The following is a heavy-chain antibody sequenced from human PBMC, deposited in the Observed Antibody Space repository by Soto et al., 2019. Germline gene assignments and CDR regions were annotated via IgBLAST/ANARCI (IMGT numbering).Heavy chain of an antibody. CDR3: ARGYDSKGYFDY. CDR2: INHSGST. J-gene: IGHJ4*02. V-gene: IGHV4-34*01. CDR1: GVSFSGYY. D-gene: IGHD5-12*01. Sequence: TSETLSLTCAVYGVSFSGYYWSWIRQPPGKGLEWIGEINHSGSTNYNPSLKSRVTISVDTSKNQFSLKLSSVTAADTAVYYCARGYDSKGYFDYWGQGTLVTVSS.